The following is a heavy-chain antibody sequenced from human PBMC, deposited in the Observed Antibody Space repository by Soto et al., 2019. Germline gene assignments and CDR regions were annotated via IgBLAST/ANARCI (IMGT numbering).Heavy chain of an antibody. D-gene: IGHD3-16*01. CDR3: AISQDRGGRTTFIY. J-gene: IGHJ4*02. Sequence: SLRLSCAVSGFTFDDNAMHCCLQSPEKGLEWVSGINWKSDIGYADSVKGRFTISRDNAENSLYLQMNSLRAEDTALYYCAISQDRGGRTTFIYWGQGTQVTVSS. CDR2: INWKSDI. V-gene: IGHV3-9*01. CDR1: GFTFDDNA.